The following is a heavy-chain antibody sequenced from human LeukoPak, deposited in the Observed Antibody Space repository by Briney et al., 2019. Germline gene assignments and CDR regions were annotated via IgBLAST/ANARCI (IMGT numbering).Heavy chain of an antibody. CDR3: ARVRNDYWSGQDFFDY. D-gene: IGHD3-3*01. CDR2: INPNSGAT. V-gene: IGHV1-2*02. J-gene: IGHJ4*02. Sequence: ASVKVSCKASGYTFTGYYIHWVRQAPGQGPDWLGWINPNSGATSYAQKFQGRVTMTRDTSINTAYMELSRLRSDDTAVYFCARVRNDYWSGQDFFDYWGQGTLVTVSS. CDR1: GYTFTGYY.